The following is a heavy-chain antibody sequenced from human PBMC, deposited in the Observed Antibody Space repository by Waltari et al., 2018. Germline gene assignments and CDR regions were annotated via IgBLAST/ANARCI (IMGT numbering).Heavy chain of an antibody. J-gene: IGHJ5*02. Sequence: EGRLVESGGGLVQPGGSLTVSCAASVFNFIHAWMYWVRQTPGKGLEWVGRIKSKADGGTIDYGAPVKGRFTISRDDSEDMLYLQMNSLKTEDTALYYCTTDTFYMKGFDPWGQGTLVTVSS. CDR2: IKSKADGGTI. D-gene: IGHD4-4*01. V-gene: IGHV3-15*01. CDR1: VFNFIHAW. CDR3: TTDTFYMKGFDP.